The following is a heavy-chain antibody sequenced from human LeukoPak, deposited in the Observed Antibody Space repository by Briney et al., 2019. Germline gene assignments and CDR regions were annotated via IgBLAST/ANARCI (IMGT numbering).Heavy chain of an antibody. CDR1: GFTFDDYA. CDR3: AKGGYTWGGDSLLDY. J-gene: IGHJ4*02. D-gene: IGHD5-18*01. Sequence: GRSLRLSCAASGFTFDDYAMHWVRQAPGKGLEWVSGISWNSGSIGYADSVKGRFTISRDNSMNTLYLQMNSLRTEDTAVYYCAKGGYTWGGDSLLDYWGQGTLVTVSS. CDR2: ISWNSGSI. V-gene: IGHV3-9*01.